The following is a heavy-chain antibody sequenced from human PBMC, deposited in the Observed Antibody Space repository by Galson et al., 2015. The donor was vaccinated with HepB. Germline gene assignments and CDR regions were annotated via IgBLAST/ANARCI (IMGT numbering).Heavy chain of an antibody. CDR1: GLTFSNSG. Sequence: SLRLSCAVSGLTFSNSGMHWVRQAPGKGLEWVAVTWSDGINNYYADSVKGRFTISRDNFKNTLYLQMKSLRAEDTAVYYCAKDAYRSSYYFDSWGQGTLVTVPS. CDR2: TWSDGINN. CDR3: AKDAYRSSYYFDS. D-gene: IGHD3-16*01. J-gene: IGHJ4*02. V-gene: IGHV3-33*06.